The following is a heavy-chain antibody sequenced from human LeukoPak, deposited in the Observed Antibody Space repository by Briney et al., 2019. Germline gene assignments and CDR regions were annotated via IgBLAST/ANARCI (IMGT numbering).Heavy chain of an antibody. Sequence: ASVKVSRKASGYTFTGYYMHWVRQAPGQGLEWMGWINPNSGGTNYAQKLQGRVTMTTDTSTSTAYMELRSLRSDDTAVYYCARAYDYVWGSYRYPYYYYYYMDVWGKGTTVTVSS. CDR1: GYTFTGYY. V-gene: IGHV1-2*02. J-gene: IGHJ6*03. D-gene: IGHD3-16*02. CDR3: ARAYDYVWGSYRYPYYYYYYMDV. CDR2: INPNSGGT.